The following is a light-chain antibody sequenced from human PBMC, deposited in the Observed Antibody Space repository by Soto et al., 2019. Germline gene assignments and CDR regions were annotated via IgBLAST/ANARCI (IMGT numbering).Light chain of an antibody. CDR3: QHYSTVWA. V-gene: IGKV1-5*03. CDR2: KAS. Sequence: DIQMTQSPSTLSGSVGDRVTITCRASQTISSWLAWYQQKPGKAPKLLIYKASSLESGVPSRFSGSGSGTEFTLTISSLQPDDFATYYCQHYSTVWAFGQGTKVDI. J-gene: IGKJ1*01. CDR1: QTISSW.